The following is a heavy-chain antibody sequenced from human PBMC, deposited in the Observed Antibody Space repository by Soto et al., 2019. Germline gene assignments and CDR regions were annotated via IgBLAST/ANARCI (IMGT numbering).Heavy chain of an antibody. Sequence: QVQLVESGGGVVQPGESLRLSCAASGFTFNTYGMHWVRQAPGKGLEWVAVISKDGDIKFYADSMKGRFTISRDNSKNTLYLQVNSLRPEDTAVYYCTNCNYPQADWGQGTRVTVSS. J-gene: IGHJ4*02. CDR3: TNCNYPQAD. V-gene: IGHV3-30*18. CDR2: ISKDGDIK. D-gene: IGHD4-4*01. CDR1: GFTFNTYG.